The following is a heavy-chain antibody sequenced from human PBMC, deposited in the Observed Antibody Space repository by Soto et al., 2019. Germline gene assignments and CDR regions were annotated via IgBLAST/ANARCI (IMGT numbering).Heavy chain of an antibody. D-gene: IGHD2-21*01. V-gene: IGHV4-4*02. J-gene: IGHJ4*02. CDR1: GGSIRSSNW. CDR3: APLPPSVVVAVPPIPP. CDR2: NYQVGIP. Sequence: VQLRQSGPGLVKPSGNLSLTCTVSGGSIRSSNWWTWVLQAPGQVLVWIGENYQVGIPSYHPYLKGRVSISVDKCSNQFLLKLNSVTAAATAMYYCAPLPPSVVVAVPPIPPWCQGTQVSFSS.